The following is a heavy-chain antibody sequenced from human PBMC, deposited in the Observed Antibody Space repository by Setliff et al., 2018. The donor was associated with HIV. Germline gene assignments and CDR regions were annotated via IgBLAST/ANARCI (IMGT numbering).Heavy chain of an antibody. J-gene: IGHJ4*02. V-gene: IGHV4-34*01. Sequence: SETLSLTCAVYGGSFSGYYWSWIRQPPGKGLEWIGSIHHSGSTYYNPSLRSRVIISVDTSKNEFSLKVSSVTAADTAIYYCARPYDSLYGWGQGVLVTVSS. CDR1: GGSFSGYY. D-gene: IGHD3-22*01. CDR3: ARPYDSLYG. CDR2: IHHSGST.